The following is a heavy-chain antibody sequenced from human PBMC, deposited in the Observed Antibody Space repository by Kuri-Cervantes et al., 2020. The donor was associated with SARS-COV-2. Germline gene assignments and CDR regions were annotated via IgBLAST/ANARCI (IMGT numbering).Heavy chain of an antibody. CDR1: GFIFSSYG. J-gene: IGHJ6*02. Sequence: GGSLRLSCAASGFIFSSYGMHWVRQAPGKGLEWVAVISYDGSNKYYADSVKGRFTISRDNSKNTLYLQMNSLRAEDTVVYYCARDRSTIFGVVFTYYYGMDVWGQGTTVTVSS. D-gene: IGHD3-3*01. V-gene: IGHV3-30*06. CDR2: ISYDGSNK. CDR3: ARDRSTIFGVVFTYYYGMDV.